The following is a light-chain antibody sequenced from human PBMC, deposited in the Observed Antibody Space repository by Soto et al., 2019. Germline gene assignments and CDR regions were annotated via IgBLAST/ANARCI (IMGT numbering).Light chain of an antibody. CDR2: GAS. Sequence: EIVLTQSPGTLSLSPGERSTLSRMASQSVSSSYLAWYQQKPGQAPRLLIYGASSRATGITNRFSGSGSGTDFTLTISRLEPEDFAVYYCQPYGNSPQTVGQVTKVEIK. J-gene: IGKJ1*01. CDR1: QSVSSSY. V-gene: IGKV3-20*01. CDR3: QPYGNSPQT.